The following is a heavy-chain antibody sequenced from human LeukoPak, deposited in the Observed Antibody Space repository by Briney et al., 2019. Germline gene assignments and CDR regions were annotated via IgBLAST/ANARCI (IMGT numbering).Heavy chain of an antibody. V-gene: IGHV6-1*01. J-gene: IGHJ5*02. CDR2: TYYRSTWYN. CDR1: GDSFSSNSVT. CDR3: ARRLTQYDCFDP. D-gene: IGHD2-2*01. Sequence: SQTLSLTCAISGDSFSSNSVTWNWLRQSPSRGLEWLGRTYYRSTWYNDYAVSVRDRITVNPDTSKNQFSLHLNSVTPEDTAVYYCARRLTQYDCFDPWGQGILVTVSS.